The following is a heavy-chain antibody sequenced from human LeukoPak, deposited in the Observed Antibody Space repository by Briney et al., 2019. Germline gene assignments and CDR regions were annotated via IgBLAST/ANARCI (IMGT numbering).Heavy chain of an antibody. CDR3: ARETPITFGGVIAQFDY. CDR2: INPNSGGT. D-gene: IGHD3-16*02. V-gene: IGHV1-2*02. J-gene: IGHJ4*02. CDR1: GYTFTGYY. Sequence: ASVKVSFKASGYTFTGYYMHWVRQAPGQGLEWMGWINPNSGGTNYAQKFQGRVTMTRDTSISTAYMELSRLRSDDTAVYYCARETPITFGGVIAQFDYWGQGTLVTVSS.